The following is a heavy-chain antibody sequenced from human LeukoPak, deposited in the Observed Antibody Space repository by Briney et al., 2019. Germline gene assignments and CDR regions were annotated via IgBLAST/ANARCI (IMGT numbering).Heavy chain of an antibody. V-gene: IGHV3-9*03. Sequence: GRSLRLSCAASGFTFDDYAMHWLRQAPGKGLDGVSGISWYSGSIGYANSVKGRFTISRDNAKNSLYLQMNSLRAEDMALYYCTKSAYYYDSSGYYKTFDCWGPGTMVTVCS. CDR3: TKSAYYYDSSGYYKTFDC. CDR2: ISWYSGSI. D-gene: IGHD3-22*01. J-gene: IGHJ4*02. CDR1: GFTFDDYA.